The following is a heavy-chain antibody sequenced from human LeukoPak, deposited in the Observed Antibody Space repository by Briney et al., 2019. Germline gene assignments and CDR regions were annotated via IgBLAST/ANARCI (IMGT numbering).Heavy chain of an antibody. V-gene: IGHV1-46*01. J-gene: IGHJ4*02. Sequence: ASVKVSCKASGYTFTFYYIYWVRQAPGQGLEWMGIINPSGDNTSYAQKFQGRVTMTRDMSTSTVYMELSSLRSEDTAVYFCASEGYCSGATCYSFDYWGQGTLVTVSS. CDR1: GYTFTFYY. CDR2: INPSGDNT. CDR3: ASEGYCSGATCYSFDY. D-gene: IGHD2-15*01.